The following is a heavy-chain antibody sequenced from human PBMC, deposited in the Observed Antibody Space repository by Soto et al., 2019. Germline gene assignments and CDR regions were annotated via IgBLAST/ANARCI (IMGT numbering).Heavy chain of an antibody. Sequence: QMQLVQSGPEVKKPGTSVKVSCKASGFTFTSSAVQWVRQARGQRLEWIGWIVVGSGNTNYAQKFQERVTITRDMSTSTPYMELRSLTSEDTAVYYCAASSGVVVAATLLDYWGQGTLVTVSS. CDR1: GFTFTSSA. D-gene: IGHD2-15*01. V-gene: IGHV1-58*01. CDR2: IVVGSGNT. CDR3: AASSGVVVAATLLDY. J-gene: IGHJ4*02.